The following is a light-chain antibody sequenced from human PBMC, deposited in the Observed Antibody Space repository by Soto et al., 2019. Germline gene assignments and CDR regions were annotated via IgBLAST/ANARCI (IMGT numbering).Light chain of an antibody. CDR2: EVS. J-gene: IGLJ2*01. CDR1: SSDVGGYNY. Sequence: QSALTQPASVSGSPGQSITISCTGTSSDVGGYNYVSWYQQHPGKAPKLMIYEVSYRPSGVSNRFSGSKSGNTASLTISGLQAEDEADYYCSSYISSTTLDVVFGGGTKLT. CDR3: SSYISSTTLDVV. V-gene: IGLV2-14*01.